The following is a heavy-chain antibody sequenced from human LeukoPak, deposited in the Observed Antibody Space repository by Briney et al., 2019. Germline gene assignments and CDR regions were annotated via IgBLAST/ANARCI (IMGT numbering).Heavy chain of an antibody. CDR3: ARGGWDYYGSGSYYEDWFDP. V-gene: IGHV3-23*01. Sequence: GGSLRLSCAGSGFTFSSYAMTWVRQAPGKGLEAVSSISVSGDRTYYTDSVKGRFTISRDNAKNSLYLQMNSLRAEDTAVYYCARGGWDYYGSGSYYEDWFDPWGQGTLVTVSS. CDR2: ISVSGDRT. D-gene: IGHD3-10*01. J-gene: IGHJ5*02. CDR1: GFTFSSYA.